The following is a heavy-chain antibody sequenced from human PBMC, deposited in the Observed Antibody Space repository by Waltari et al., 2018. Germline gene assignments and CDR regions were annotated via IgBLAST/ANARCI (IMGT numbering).Heavy chain of an antibody. V-gene: IGHV4-30-4*08. D-gene: IGHD3-3*01. J-gene: IGHJ4*02. CDR3: ARSSRWLEWFSYYFDY. Sequence: QVQLQESGPGLVKPSQTLSLTCTVSGGSISSGDYYWSWIRQPPGKGLEWIGYIYYSGSTYYNPSLKSRVTRSVDTSKNQFSLKLSSVTAADTAVYYCARSSRWLEWFSYYFDYWGQGTLVTVSS. CDR1: GGSISSGDYY. CDR2: IYYSGST.